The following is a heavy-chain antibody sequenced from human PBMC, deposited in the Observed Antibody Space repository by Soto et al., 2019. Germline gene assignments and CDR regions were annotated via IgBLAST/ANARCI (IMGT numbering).Heavy chain of an antibody. CDR2: ISYDGSNK. D-gene: IGHD3-10*01. CDR1: GFTFSSYA. Sequence: GGSLRLSCAASGFTFSSYAMHWVRQAPGKGLEWVAVISYDGSNKYYADSVKGRFTISRDNSKNTLYLQMNSLRAEDTAVYYCASTLVYGSGSYYNPHFDYWGQGTLVTVSS. J-gene: IGHJ4*02. CDR3: ASTLVYGSGSYYNPHFDY. V-gene: IGHV3-30-3*01.